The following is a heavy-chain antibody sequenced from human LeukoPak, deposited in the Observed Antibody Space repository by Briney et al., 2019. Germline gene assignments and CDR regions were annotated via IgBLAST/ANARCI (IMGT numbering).Heavy chain of an antibody. D-gene: IGHD3-3*01. V-gene: IGHV1-69*06. J-gene: IGHJ4*02. CDR2: IIPIFGTA. Sequence: ASVKVSCKASGGTFSSYAISWVRQAPGQGLEWMGGIIPIFGTANYAQKFQGRVTITADKSTSTAYMELSSLRSEDMAVYYCARGPIGYYDFWSGYSIPPFFDYWGQGTLVTVSS. CDR3: ARGPIGYYDFWSGYSIPPFFDY. CDR1: GGTFSSYA.